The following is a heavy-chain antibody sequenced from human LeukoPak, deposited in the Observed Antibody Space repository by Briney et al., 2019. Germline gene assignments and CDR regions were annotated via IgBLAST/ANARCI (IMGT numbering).Heavy chain of an antibody. J-gene: IGHJ3*02. D-gene: IGHD4-17*01. CDR3: AGSTVTTESGAFDI. CDR2: INPNSGGT. V-gene: IGHV1-2*02. Sequence: ASVKVSCKASGYTFTNYDINWVRQATGQGLEWMGWINPNSGGTNYAQKFQGRVTMTRDTSISTAYMGLSRLRSDDTAVYYCAGSTVTTESGAFDIWGQGTMVTVSS. CDR1: GYTFTNYD.